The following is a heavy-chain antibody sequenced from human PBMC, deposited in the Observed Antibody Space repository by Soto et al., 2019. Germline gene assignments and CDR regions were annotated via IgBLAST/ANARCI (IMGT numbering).Heavy chain of an antibody. J-gene: IGHJ4*02. V-gene: IGHV3-30-3*01. CDR1: GFTFSYYN. CDR3: ARDFEARRDAYNSRGDY. Sequence: QVQLVESGGGVVQPGKSLKLSCAASGFTFSYYNLHWGRQAPGMGLEWVAVISYDGTIKYYADSVKGRITISRDNSKTTLFLEVSSLRVEDTAVDYCARDFEARRDAYNSRGDYWGRGTLVTVSS. D-gene: IGHD3-10*01. CDR2: ISYDGTIK.